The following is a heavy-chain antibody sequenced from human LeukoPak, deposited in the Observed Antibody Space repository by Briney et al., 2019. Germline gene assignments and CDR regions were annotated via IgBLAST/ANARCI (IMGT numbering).Heavy chain of an antibody. J-gene: IGHJ3*02. D-gene: IGHD1-26*01. V-gene: IGHV1-69*13. CDR3: ARAPLGATQAFDI. Sequence: SVKVSCKASGGTFSSYAISWVRQAPGQGLEWTGGIIPIFGTANYAQKFQGRVTITAYESTSTAYMELSSLRSEDTAVYYCARAPLGATQAFDIWGQGTMVTVSS. CDR1: GGTFSSYA. CDR2: IIPIFGTA.